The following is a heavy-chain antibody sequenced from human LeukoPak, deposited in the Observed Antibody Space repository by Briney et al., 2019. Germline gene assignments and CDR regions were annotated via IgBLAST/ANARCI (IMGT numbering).Heavy chain of an antibody. CDR2: IYYSGST. D-gene: IGHD1-26*01. CDR3: ARQGSSPNWFDP. V-gene: IGHV4-59*08. CDR1: GGSISSYY. Sequence: SETLSLTCTVSGGSISSYYWSWIRQPPGKGLEWIGYIYYSGSTNYNPSLKSRVTISVDTSKNQFSLRLSLMTAADTAIYYCARQGSSPNWFDPWGQGTLVTVSS. J-gene: IGHJ5*02.